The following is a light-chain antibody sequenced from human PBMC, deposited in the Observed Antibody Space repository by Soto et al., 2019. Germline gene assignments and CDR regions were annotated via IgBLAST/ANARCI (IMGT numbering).Light chain of an antibody. CDR2: EVS. J-gene: IGLJ2*01. Sequence: QSALTQPPSASGSPGQSVTISCTGSSSDVGGYNYVSWYQHHPGKAPKLMIYEVSERPSGVPDRFSGSKSGNTASLTVSGLQADDEADYYCSSYACSNNLVFGGGTKLTVL. CDR1: SSDVGGYNY. CDR3: SSYACSNNLV. V-gene: IGLV2-8*01.